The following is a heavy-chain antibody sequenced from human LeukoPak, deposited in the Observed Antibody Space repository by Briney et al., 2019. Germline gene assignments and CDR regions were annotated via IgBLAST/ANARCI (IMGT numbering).Heavy chain of an antibody. CDR1: GDTFSRYA. Sequence: ASVKVSCKTSGDTFSRYAIHWLRQAPGQGLQWMGRIISILDIRDYAQIFQGRVTITADTSSSTAYMVLNSLRFEDTGVYYCATTHGSGSYYDYWGQGTLVSVSS. V-gene: IGHV1-69*04. CDR3: ATTHGSGSYYDY. CDR2: IISILDIR. D-gene: IGHD3-10*01. J-gene: IGHJ4*02.